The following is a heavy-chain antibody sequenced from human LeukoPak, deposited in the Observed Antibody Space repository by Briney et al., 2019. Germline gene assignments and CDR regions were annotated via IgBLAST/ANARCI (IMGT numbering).Heavy chain of an antibody. CDR1: GGSISSYY. Sequence: PSETLSLTCTVSGGSISSYYWSWIRQPPGKGLEWIGYIYYSGSTNYNPSLKSRVTISVDTSKNQFSLKLSSVTAADTAVYYCVREYYYDSSGRVGAFGIWGQGTKVTVSS. CDR3: VREYYYDSSGRVGAFGI. D-gene: IGHD3-22*01. CDR2: IYYSGST. J-gene: IGHJ3*02. V-gene: IGHV4-59*08.